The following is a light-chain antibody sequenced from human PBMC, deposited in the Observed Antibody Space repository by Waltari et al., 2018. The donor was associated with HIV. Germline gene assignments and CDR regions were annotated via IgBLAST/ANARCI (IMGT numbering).Light chain of an antibody. J-gene: IGLJ3*02. CDR2: RNN. Sequence: QAGLTQPPSVSKGLRQTATLTCTGNTNNVRNQGAAWLQQHQRHPPTLLSYRNNNRPSGISEGVSASRSGNPASLTIAELQADDEADYYCPAWDSRLEGWVFGGGTKLTVL. CDR3: PAWDSRLEGWV. V-gene: IGLV10-54*01. CDR1: TNNVRNQG.